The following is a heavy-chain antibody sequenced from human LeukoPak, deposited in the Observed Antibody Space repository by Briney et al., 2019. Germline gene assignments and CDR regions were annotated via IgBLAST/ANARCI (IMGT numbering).Heavy chain of an antibody. D-gene: IGHD3-3*02. J-gene: IGHJ4*02. CDR3: ARVSVEYYFDY. CDR2: INSDGSST. CDR1: GFTFSSYW. Sequence: LTGGSLRLSCAASGFTFSSYWMHWVRHAPGKGLVWVSRINSDGSSTSYADSVKGRFTISRDNAKNTLYLQMNSLRAEDTAVYYCARVSVEYYFDYWGQGTLVTVSS. V-gene: IGHV3-74*01.